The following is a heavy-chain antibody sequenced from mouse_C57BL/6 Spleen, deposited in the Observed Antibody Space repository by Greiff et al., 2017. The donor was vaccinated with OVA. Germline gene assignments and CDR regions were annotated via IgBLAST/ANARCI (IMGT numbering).Heavy chain of an antibody. CDR3: AREGGLLYAMDY. D-gene: IGHD1-1*01. CDR2: IHPNSGST. Sequence: VQLQQPGAELVKPGASVKLSCKASGYTFTCYWMHWVKQRPGQGLEWIGMIHPNSGSTNYNEKFKSKATLTVDKSSSTAYMQLSSLTSEDSAVYYCAREGGLLYAMDYWGQGTSVTVSS. V-gene: IGHV1-64*01. CDR1: GYTFTCYW. J-gene: IGHJ4*01.